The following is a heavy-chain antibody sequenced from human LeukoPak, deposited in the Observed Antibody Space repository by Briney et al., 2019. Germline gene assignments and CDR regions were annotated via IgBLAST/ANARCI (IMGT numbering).Heavy chain of an antibody. CDR1: GDSVPSNSAG. Sequence: SQTLSLTCAISGDSVPSNSAGWNWIRQSPSRGLEWLGRTYYRSKWLNDYAVSLKSRITVNPDTSKNQFSLQLNSVTPEDTAVYYCARAGGEGFDHWGQGTLVTVSS. D-gene: IGHD3-16*01. V-gene: IGHV6-1*01. CDR3: ARAGGEGFDH. J-gene: IGHJ4*02. CDR2: TYYRSKWLN.